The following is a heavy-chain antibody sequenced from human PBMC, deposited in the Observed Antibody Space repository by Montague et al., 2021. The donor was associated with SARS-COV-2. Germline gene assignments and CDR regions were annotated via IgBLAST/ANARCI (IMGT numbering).Heavy chain of an antibody. CDR1: GGSISSYY. CDR3: ARVKRGDYCGLGVSAHFDY. J-gene: IGHJ4*02. V-gene: IGHV4-59*01. CDR2: IYYSGST. D-gene: IGHD3-10*01. Sequence: SETLSLTCTVSGGSISSYYWSWIRQPPGKGLEWIGYIYYSGSTNYNPSLKSRVTISVDTSKNQFSLKLSSVTAADTAVYYCARVKRGDYCGLGVSAHFDYWGQGILVIVSS.